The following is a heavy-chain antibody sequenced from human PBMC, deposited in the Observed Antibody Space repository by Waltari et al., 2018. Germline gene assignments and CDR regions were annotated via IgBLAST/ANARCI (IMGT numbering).Heavy chain of an antibody. V-gene: IGHV4-61*02. CDR2: IYTSGST. J-gene: IGHJ3*02. CDR1: GGSISSGSYY. D-gene: IGHD5-12*01. Sequence: QVQLQESGPGLVKPSQTLSLTCTVSGGSISSGSYYWSWIRQPAGKGLEWIGRIYTSGSTNYNPSLKSRVTISVDTSKNQFSLKLSSVTAADTAVYYCARENGYNYIDAFDIWGQGTMVTVSS. CDR3: ARENGYNYIDAFDI.